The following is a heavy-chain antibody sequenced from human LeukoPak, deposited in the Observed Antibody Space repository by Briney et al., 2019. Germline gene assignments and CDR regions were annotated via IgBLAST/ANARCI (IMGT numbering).Heavy chain of an antibody. CDR2: IYYSGST. J-gene: IGHJ4*02. D-gene: IGHD6-19*01. V-gene: IGHV4-59*01. CDR3: ARLSYVAGTTGNYYFDY. CDR1: GGSISSYY. Sequence: PSETLSLTRTVSGGSISSYYWSWIRQPPGKGLECIGYIYYSGSTNYNPSLKSRVTISLDTSKNQFSLKMSSVTAAYTAVYYCARLSYVAGTTGNYYFDYWGQGTLVTVSS.